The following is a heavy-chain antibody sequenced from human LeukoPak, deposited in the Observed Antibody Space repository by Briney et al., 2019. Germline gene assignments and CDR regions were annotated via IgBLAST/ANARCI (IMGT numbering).Heavy chain of an antibody. CDR3: AREGNWNYGGGWFDP. Sequence: PSETLSLTCTVSGVSISSSSYYWGWIRQPPGKGLEWIGSIYHSGSTYYNPSLKSRVTISVDTSKNQFSLKLSSVTAADTAVYYCAREGNWNYGGGWFDPWGQGTLVTVSS. D-gene: IGHD1-7*01. CDR2: IYHSGST. CDR1: GVSISSSSYY. V-gene: IGHV4-39*07. J-gene: IGHJ5*02.